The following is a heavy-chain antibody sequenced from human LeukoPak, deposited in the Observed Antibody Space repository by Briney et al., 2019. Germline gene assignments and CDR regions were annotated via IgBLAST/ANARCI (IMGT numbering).Heavy chain of an antibody. J-gene: IGHJ4*02. CDR1: GFTSSNAW. V-gene: IGHV3-15*01. CDR2: IKSKTDGGTT. Sequence: GGSLRLSCAASGFTSSNAWMSWVRQAPGKGLEWVGRIKSKTDGGTTDYAAPVKGRFTISRDDSKNTLYLQTNSLKTEDTAVYYCTTGIAAAGTRYWGQGTLVTVSS. CDR3: TTGIAAAGTRY. D-gene: IGHD6-13*01.